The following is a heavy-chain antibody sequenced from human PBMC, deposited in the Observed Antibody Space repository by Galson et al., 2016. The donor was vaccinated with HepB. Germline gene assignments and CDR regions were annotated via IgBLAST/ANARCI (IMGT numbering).Heavy chain of an antibody. J-gene: IGHJ2*01. Sequence: SLRLSCAASGFTFSISYMSWVRQSPGKGLEWVAKIKPDGSEKSYVDSVKGRFTISRDNAKNSLYLQMSSLRAEDTAVYYCAREHFWRFDLWGRGTLVTVSS. D-gene: IGHD3-3*02. V-gene: IGHV3-7*03. CDR3: AREHFWRFDL. CDR2: IKPDGSEK. CDR1: GFTFSISY.